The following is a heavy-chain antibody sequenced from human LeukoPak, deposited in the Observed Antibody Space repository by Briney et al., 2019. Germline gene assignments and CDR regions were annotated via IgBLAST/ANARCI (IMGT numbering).Heavy chain of an antibody. CDR3: ARAGRGQIVVVPAYFDY. J-gene: IGHJ4*02. CDR1: GFTLSSYS. V-gene: IGHV3-21*01. Sequence: GGSLRLSCAASGFTLSSYSMNWVRQAPGKGLEWVSSISSSSSYIYYADSVKGRFTISRDNAKNSLYLQMNSLRAEDTAVYYCARAGRGQIVVVPAYFDYWGQGTLVTVSS. D-gene: IGHD2-2*01. CDR2: ISSSSSYI.